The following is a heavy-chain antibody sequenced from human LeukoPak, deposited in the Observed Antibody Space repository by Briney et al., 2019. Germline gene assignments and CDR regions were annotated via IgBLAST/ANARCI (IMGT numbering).Heavy chain of an antibody. CDR3: ARDLLSWYDAFDI. CDR2: IYYSGST. V-gene: IGHV4-59*01. Sequence: SETLSLTCTVSGGSISSYYWSWIRQPPVKGLEWIGYIYYSGSTNYNPSLKSRVTISVDTSKNQFSLKLSSVTAADTAVYYCARDLLSWYDAFDIWGQGTMVTVSS. D-gene: IGHD6-13*01. CDR1: GGSISSYY. J-gene: IGHJ3*02.